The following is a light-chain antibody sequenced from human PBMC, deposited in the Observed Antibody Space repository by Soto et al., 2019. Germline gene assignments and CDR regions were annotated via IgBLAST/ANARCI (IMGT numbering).Light chain of an antibody. CDR1: QNISSW. J-gene: IGKJ1*01. CDR2: DAS. V-gene: IGKV1-5*01. CDR3: QHYYSPRWT. Sequence: DIQMTQSPSSLSASVGDRVIITCRASQNISSWLAWYQQKPGKAPKLLIYDASSLDSGVPSRFSGSGSGTEFTLTITSLQPDDFAAYYCQHYYSPRWTFGQGTRVEIK.